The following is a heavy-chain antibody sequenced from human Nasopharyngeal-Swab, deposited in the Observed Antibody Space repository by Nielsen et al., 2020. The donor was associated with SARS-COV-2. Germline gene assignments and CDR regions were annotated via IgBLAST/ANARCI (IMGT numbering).Heavy chain of an antibody. CDR2: INPNSGGT. D-gene: IGHD6-13*01. V-gene: IGHV1-2*05. J-gene: IGHJ6*02. CDR1: EYTFTGYY. CDR3: AREVLGIAATGYYGMDV. Sequence: ASVKVSCKASEYTFTGYYMHWVRQAPGQGLEWMGRINPNSGGTNYAQKFQGRVTMTRDTSISTAYMELSRLRSDDTVVYYCAREVLGIAATGYYGMDVWGQGTTVTVSS.